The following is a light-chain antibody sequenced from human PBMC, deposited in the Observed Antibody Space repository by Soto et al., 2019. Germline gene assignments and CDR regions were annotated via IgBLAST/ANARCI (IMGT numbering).Light chain of an antibody. CDR2: AVT. Sequence: QSALTQPASVSGSPGQSITISCTGISSDVGGYKYVSWYQHHPGKAPKLLIYAVTNRPSGVSNRFSGSKSGNTASLTISGLQAEDEADYYCSSYPTNYWVFGGGTKLTVL. J-gene: IGLJ3*02. CDR3: SSYPTNYWV. V-gene: IGLV2-14*01. CDR1: SSDVGGYKY.